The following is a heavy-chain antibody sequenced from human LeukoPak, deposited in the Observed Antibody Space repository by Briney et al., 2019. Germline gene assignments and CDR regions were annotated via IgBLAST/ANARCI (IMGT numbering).Heavy chain of an antibody. V-gene: IGHV3-23*01. J-gene: IGHJ4*02. Sequence: RGSLRLSCVASGFSFSNLAMGWVRQAPGNGLEWVSVISDSGGITYYADSVKGRFTISRDNSRNTLYLQMNSLRVDDTAVYYCAKDARRYSGWYFFDHWGQGTLVTVSS. D-gene: IGHD6-19*01. CDR1: GFSFSNLA. CDR2: ISDSGGIT. CDR3: AKDARRYSGWYFFDH.